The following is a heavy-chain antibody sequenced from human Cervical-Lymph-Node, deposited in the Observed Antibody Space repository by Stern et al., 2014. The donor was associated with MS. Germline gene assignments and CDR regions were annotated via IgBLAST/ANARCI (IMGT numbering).Heavy chain of an antibody. CDR2: IGTAGDT. D-gene: IGHD1-26*01. V-gene: IGHV3-13*01. CDR1: GFTFSSYD. Sequence: VQLVESGGGLVQPGGSLRLSCAASGFTFSSYDMQWVRQATGKGLEWVSAIGTAGDTYYPGSVKGRFTISRENAKNSLYLQMNSLRAGDTAVYYCARGRSGSYWGAFDIWGQGTMVTVSS. CDR3: ARGRSGSYWGAFDI. J-gene: IGHJ3*02.